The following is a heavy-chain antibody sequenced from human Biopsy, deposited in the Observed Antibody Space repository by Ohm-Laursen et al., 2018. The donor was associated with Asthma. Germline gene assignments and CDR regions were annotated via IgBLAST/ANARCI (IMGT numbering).Heavy chain of an antibody. CDR2: IYYSGST. Sequence: SQTLSLTCTVSGGSISSGDYYWSWIRQPPGKGLEWIGYIYYSGSTYYNPSLKSRVSISIDTSKNQFSLKLSSVTAADTAVYYCARAQDYYDSRGYYRSFDYWGQGTLVTVSS. J-gene: IGHJ4*02. V-gene: IGHV4-30-4*01. CDR3: ARAQDYYDSRGYYRSFDY. CDR1: GGSISSGDYY. D-gene: IGHD3-22*01.